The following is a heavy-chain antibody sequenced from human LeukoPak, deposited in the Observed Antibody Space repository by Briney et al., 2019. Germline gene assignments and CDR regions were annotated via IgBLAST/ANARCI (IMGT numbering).Heavy chain of an antibody. CDR2: INPSGGST. CDR3: ERGGSSSSPFFDY. CDR1: GYTFTNYF. Sequence: ASVKVSCKASGYTFTNYFMHWVRQAPGQGRVWMGIINPSGGSTSYAQKFQGRVTMTRDTSTSTVYMELSSLRSEDTAVYYCERGGSSSSPFFDYWGQGTLVTVSS. J-gene: IGHJ4*02. V-gene: IGHV1-46*01. D-gene: IGHD6-13*01.